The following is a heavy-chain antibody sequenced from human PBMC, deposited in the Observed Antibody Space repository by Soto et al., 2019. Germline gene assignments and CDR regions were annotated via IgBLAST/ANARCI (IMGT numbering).Heavy chain of an antibody. D-gene: IGHD6-13*01. CDR2: ISAYNGNT. J-gene: IGHJ3*02. V-gene: IGHV1-18*01. Sequence: QVQLVQPGAEVKKPGASVKVSCKASGYTFTSYGIIWVRQAPGQGLERMGCISAYNGNTNTAQNGQGTVTMTTAPSTSTAYMELRSLRSDDTAVYYCARDARPSIAAAGTPDGFDIWGQGTMVTVSS. CDR1: GYTFTSYG. CDR3: ARDARPSIAAAGTPDGFDI.